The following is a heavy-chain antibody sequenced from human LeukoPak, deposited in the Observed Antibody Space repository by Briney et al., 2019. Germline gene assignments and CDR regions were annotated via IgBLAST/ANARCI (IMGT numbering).Heavy chain of an antibody. Sequence: TSETLSLTCTVSGGSISSNYMSWVRQGPGKGLECVSVISNDGDTYYADSVKGRFTISRDTSKNTVSLQMNSLRAEDTAVYYCAGDKTTGGWYEFDYWGQGTLVTVSS. V-gene: IGHV3-53*01. CDR3: AGDKTTGGWYEFDY. CDR2: ISNDGDT. D-gene: IGHD6-19*01. CDR1: GGSISSNY. J-gene: IGHJ4*02.